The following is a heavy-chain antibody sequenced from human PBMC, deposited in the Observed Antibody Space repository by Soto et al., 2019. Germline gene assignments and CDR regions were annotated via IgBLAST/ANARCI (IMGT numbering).Heavy chain of an antibody. D-gene: IGHD1-1*01. J-gene: IGHJ4*02. V-gene: IGHV1-18*01. CDR3: ARGRYGDY. CDR2: ISAHNGNT. CDR1: GYTFTSYG. Sequence: QVHLVQSGAEVKKPGASVKVSCKGSGYTFTSYGITWVRQAPGQGLEWMGWISAHNGNTNYAQKLQGRVTVTRDTSTSPASMELRSLRSDDTAVYYCARGRYGDYWGQGALVTVSS.